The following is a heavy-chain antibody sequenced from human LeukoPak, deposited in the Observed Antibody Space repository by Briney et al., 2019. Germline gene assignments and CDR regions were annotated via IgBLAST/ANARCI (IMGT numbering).Heavy chain of an antibody. D-gene: IGHD3-22*01. CDR1: GGSISDYY. Sequence: PSETLSLTCTVSGGSISDYYWSWIRQPPGKGLEWIGCISYSGNTNYNPSLKSRVTISVDTSKNQFSLKLSSVTAADTAVYYCARARTLITMIVVADYDAFDIWGQGTMVTVSS. J-gene: IGHJ3*02. CDR3: ARARTLITMIVVADYDAFDI. V-gene: IGHV4-59*01. CDR2: ISYSGNT.